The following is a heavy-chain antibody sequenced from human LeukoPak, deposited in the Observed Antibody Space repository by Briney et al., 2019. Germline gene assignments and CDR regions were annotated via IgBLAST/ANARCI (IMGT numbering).Heavy chain of an antibody. J-gene: IGHJ4*02. CDR3: AIDHGLTYSSWSKAKYFDY. D-gene: IGHD6-13*01. CDR2: INTTGGKK. Sequence: GSVNVSCTASGYTFTSYYMHWVRQAPGQGLEWVGLINTTGGKKVYAQNVQGRVTMPRDMSTSTVYMEMSSLRTEDTAIYYCAIDHGLTYSSWSKAKYFDYWRKGSRLRVSS. V-gene: IGHV1-46*01. CDR1: GYTFTSYY.